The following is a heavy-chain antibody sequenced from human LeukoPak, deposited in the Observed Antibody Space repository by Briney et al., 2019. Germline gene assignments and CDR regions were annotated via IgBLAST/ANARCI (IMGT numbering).Heavy chain of an antibody. CDR2: IWYDGSTK. V-gene: IGHV3-33*08. Sequence: PGRSLRLSCAASGFNFSSYGMHWVRQAPGKGLEWVAIIWYDGSTKYYADSVKGRFTTSRDNSKNTLYLQMNSLRAEDTAVYYCARGLRYFDWSQNWFDPWGQGTLVTVSS. D-gene: IGHD3-9*01. J-gene: IGHJ5*02. CDR3: ARGLRYFDWSQNWFDP. CDR1: GFNFSSYG.